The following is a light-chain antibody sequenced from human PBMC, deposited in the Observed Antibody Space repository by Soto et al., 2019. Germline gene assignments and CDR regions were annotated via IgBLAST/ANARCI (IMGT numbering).Light chain of an antibody. Sequence: DIQMTQSPSTLSASVGDRVTITWRASQSISSWLAWYQQKPGKPPKLLIYDASSLESGVPSRFSGSGSGTEFTLTLSRLQPDDFETYYCQHYNSYSEAFGQGTKVDIK. CDR1: QSISSW. CDR3: QHYNSYSEA. V-gene: IGKV1-5*01. J-gene: IGKJ1*01. CDR2: DAS.